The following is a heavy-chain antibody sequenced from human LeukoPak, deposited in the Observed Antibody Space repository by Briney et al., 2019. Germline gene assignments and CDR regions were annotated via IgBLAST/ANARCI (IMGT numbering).Heavy chain of an antibody. D-gene: IGHD3-22*01. CDR1: GFTVSTYY. CDR2: IYSDGRT. Sequence: GGSLRLSCAASGFTVSTYYMSWVRQAPGKGLEWASVIYSDGRTYYLDSVKGRFTISRDNSKNTLYLQMSSLRAEDTAVYYCARDGGSGYFYGWGRGTLVTVSS. CDR3: ARDGGSGYFYG. J-gene: IGHJ4*02. V-gene: IGHV3-53*01.